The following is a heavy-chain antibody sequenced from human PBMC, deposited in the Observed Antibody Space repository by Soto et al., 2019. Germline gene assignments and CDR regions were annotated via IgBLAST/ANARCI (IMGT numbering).Heavy chain of an antibody. CDR2: ISGSGDIT. J-gene: IGHJ6*02. Sequence: EVQLLESGGGLVQPGGSLRLSCAASGFTFSSYAMSWVRQTPGKGLEWVSAISGSGDITSYADSVRGRFAISRDNSKNTLYLQMNSLRAEDTAIYYCAKRTLITVNSSFGMDVWGLGTTVTVSS. D-gene: IGHD4-17*01. V-gene: IGHV3-23*01. CDR3: AKRTLITVNSSFGMDV. CDR1: GFTFSSYA.